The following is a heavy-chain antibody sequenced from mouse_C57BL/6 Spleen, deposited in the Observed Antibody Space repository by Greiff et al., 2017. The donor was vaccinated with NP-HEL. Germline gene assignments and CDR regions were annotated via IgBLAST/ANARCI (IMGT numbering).Heavy chain of an antibody. D-gene: IGHD1-1*01. J-gene: IGHJ3*01. Sequence: QVQLKQSGAELARPGASVKLSCQASGYTFTSYGISWVKQRTGQGLEWIGEIYPRSGNTYYNEKFKGKATLTADKSSSTAYMELRSLTSEDSAVYFCARSGGSSRGFAYWGQGTLVTVSA. CDR3: ARSGGSSRGFAY. V-gene: IGHV1-81*01. CDR2: IYPRSGNT. CDR1: GYTFTSYG.